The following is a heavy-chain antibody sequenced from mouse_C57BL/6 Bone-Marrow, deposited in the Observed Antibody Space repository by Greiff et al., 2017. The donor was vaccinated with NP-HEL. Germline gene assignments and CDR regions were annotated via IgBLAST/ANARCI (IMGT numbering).Heavy chain of an antibody. D-gene: IGHD1-1*01. V-gene: IGHV1-15*01. CDR2: IDPETGGT. CDR1: GYTFTDYE. CDR3: TRFPDYYGSSYGAMDY. J-gene: IGHJ4*01. Sequence: QVQLQQSGAELVRPGASVTLSCKASGYTFTDYEMHWVKQTPVHGLEWIGAIDPETGGTAYNQKFKGKAILTADKSSSTAYMELRSLTSEDSAVYYCTRFPDYYGSSYGAMDYWGQGTSVTVSS.